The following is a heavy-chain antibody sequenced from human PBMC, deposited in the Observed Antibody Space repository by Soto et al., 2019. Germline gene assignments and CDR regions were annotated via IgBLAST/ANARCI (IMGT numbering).Heavy chain of an antibody. CDR2: IYYSGSI. V-gene: IGHV4-31*03. Sequence: KSSETLSLTCTVSGDSIRTKGHYWSWIRQFPGKGLEWIGAIYYSGSIYDNPSLRSRISLSVDTSKNQFSLQLRSVTAADTAVYFCARACFYSLNTTNWYFDLWGRGALVTVSS. D-gene: IGHD2-21*01. CDR3: ARACFYSLNTTNWYFDL. CDR1: GDSIRTKGHY. J-gene: IGHJ2*01.